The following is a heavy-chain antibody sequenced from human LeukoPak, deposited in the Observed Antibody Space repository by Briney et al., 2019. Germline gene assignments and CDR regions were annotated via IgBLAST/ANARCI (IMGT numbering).Heavy chain of an antibody. CDR1: GYTFTGYY. V-gene: IGHV1-2*02. CDR3: ASSAWDSSGYSLVD. J-gene: IGHJ4*02. Sequence: ASVKVSCKASGYTFTGYYMHWVRQAPGQGLEWMGWINPNSGGTNYAQKFQGRVTMTRNTSISTAYMELSSLRSEDTAVYYCASSAWDSSGYSLVDWGQGTLVTVSS. CDR2: INPNSGGT. D-gene: IGHD3-22*01.